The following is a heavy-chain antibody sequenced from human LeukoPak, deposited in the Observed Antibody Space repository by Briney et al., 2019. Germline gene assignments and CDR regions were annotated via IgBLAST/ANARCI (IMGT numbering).Heavy chain of an antibody. D-gene: IGHD3-16*01. CDR1: GFTFSSYA. CDR3: ADYDYVWGSRY. Sequence: GGSLRLSCAASGFTFSSYAMSWVRQAPGKGLEWVSAISGSGGSTYYADSVKGRFTISRDNSKNTLYLQMNSLRAEDTAVYYCADYDYVWGSRYWGQGTLVTVSS. V-gene: IGHV3-23*01. J-gene: IGHJ4*02. CDR2: ISGSGGST.